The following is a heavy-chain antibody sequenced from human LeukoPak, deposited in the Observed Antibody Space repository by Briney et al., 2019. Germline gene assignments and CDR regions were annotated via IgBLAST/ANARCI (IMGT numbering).Heavy chain of an antibody. V-gene: IGHV4-30-4*07. D-gene: IGHD6-13*01. J-gene: IGHJ3*02. CDR3: ARGEAGHDAFDI. CDR1: GGSISSGGYS. CDR2: IYYSGST. Sequence: PSGTLSLTCAVSGGSISSGGYSWSWIRQPPGKGLEWIGYIYYSGSTYYNPSLKSRVTISVDTSKNQFSLKLSSVTAADTAVYYCARGEAGHDAFDIWGQGTMVTVSS.